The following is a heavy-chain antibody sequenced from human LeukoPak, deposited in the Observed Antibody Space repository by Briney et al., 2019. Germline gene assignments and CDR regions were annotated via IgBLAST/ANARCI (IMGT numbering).Heavy chain of an antibody. Sequence: GGSPRLSCAASGFTFSSYAMTWVRQAPGKGLEWVANIKQDGSEKYYVDSVKGRFTISRDNAKNSLYLQMNSLRVEDTAVYYCARGVGCSSTSCYYSDYWGQGTLVIVSS. J-gene: IGHJ4*02. V-gene: IGHV3-7*01. D-gene: IGHD2-2*01. CDR2: IKQDGSEK. CDR1: GFTFSSYA. CDR3: ARGVGCSSTSCYYSDY.